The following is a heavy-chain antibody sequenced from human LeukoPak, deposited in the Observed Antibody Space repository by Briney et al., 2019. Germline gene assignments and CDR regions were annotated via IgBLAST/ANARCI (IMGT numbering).Heavy chain of an antibody. CDR2: ITSSGGRA. J-gene: IGHJ4*02. D-gene: IGHD3-22*01. CDR1: SXYA. CDR3: AKSNGYFEY. Sequence: GGSLRLSCAASSXYAMSWVGQAPGKGLEWVSTITSSGGRAYYADSVKGRFTISRDNYKNTLYLQMNSLRVEDTAVYYCAKSNGYFEYWGQGTLVPVSS. V-gene: IGHV3-23*01.